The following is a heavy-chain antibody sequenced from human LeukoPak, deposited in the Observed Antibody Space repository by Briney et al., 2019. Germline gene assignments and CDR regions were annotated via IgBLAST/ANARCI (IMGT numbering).Heavy chain of an antibody. D-gene: IGHD1-26*01. CDR3: AKDSGSSRLEYFQH. Sequence: PGGALRLSCAASGFTFDDYAMHWVRQAPGKGLEWVSGISWSSGSIGYADSVKGRFTISRDNAKNSLYLQMNSLRAEDTALYYCAKDSGSSRLEYFQHWGQGTLVTVSS. V-gene: IGHV3-9*01. CDR2: ISWSSGSI. CDR1: GFTFDDYA. J-gene: IGHJ1*01.